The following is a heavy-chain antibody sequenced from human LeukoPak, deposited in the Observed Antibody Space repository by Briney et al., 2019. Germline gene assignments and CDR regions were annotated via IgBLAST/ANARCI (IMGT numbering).Heavy chain of an antibody. CDR1: GYTFTSYG. CDR3: ARLVLEVRIGYCSSTSCPNWFDP. V-gene: IGHV1-69*05. D-gene: IGHD2-2*01. CDR2: IIPIFGTA. Sequence: SVKVSCKASGYTFTSYGISWVRQAPGQGLEWMGGIIPIFGTANYAQKFQGRVAITTDESTSTAYMELSSLRSEDTAVYYCARLVLEVRIGYCSSTSCPNWFDPWGQGTLVTVSS. J-gene: IGHJ5*02.